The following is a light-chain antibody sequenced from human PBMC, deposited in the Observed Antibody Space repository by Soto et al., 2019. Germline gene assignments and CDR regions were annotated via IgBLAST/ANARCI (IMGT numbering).Light chain of an antibody. J-gene: IGKJ3*01. CDR1: QGVGSS. CDR2: DAS. V-gene: IGKV3-11*01. CDR3: QQRSNWPPEVT. Sequence: EIVLTQSPDTLSLSPGERATISCRASQGVGSSLAWYQQKPGQAPRLLIYDASNRATGIPARFSGSGSGTDFTLTISSLEPEDFAVYYCQQRSNWPPEVTFGPGTKVDIK.